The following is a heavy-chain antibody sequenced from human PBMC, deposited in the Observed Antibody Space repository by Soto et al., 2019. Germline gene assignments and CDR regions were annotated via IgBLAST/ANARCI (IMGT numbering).Heavy chain of an antibody. CDR2: ISANNGNT. CDR1: GYIFTAYG. Sequence: ASVKVSCKASGYIFTAYGISWVRQAPGQGLEWMGWISANNGNTYYAQKFQGRVTMNTDTPTRTIYMELRSLRSDDTAVYYCARGLQFYSDSSGYRDVFDIWGQGTMVTVSS. J-gene: IGHJ3*02. D-gene: IGHD3-22*01. CDR3: ARGLQFYSDSSGYRDVFDI. V-gene: IGHV1-18*01.